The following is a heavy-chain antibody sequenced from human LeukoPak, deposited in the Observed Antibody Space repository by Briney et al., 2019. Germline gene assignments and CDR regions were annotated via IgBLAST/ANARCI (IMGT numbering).Heavy chain of an antibody. CDR2: IYYSGST. J-gene: IGHJ6*03. CDR3: ARAASCCSGGIGGVWDYYYYYYMDV. CDR1: GGSISSSSYY. Sequence: PSETLSLTCTVSGGSISSSSYYWGWIRQPPGKGLEWIGSIYYSGSTNYNPSLKSRVTISVDTSKNQFSLKLSSVTAADTAVYYCARAASCCSGGIGGVWDYYYYYYMDVWGKGTTVTISS. D-gene: IGHD2-15*01. V-gene: IGHV4-39*07.